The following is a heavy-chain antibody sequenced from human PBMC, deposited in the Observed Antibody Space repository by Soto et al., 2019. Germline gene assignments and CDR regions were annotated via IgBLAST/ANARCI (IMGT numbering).Heavy chain of an antibody. D-gene: IGHD6-19*01. J-gene: IGHJ4*02. Sequence: ASLKLSCKASGYTFTSYGMSWVRQAPGQGLEWMGWISAYNGNTNYAQKLQGRVTMTTDTSTSTAYMELRSLRSDDTAVYYCAGHDSRVAGTGYWGQGTLVTVSS. CDR3: AGHDSRVAGTGY. CDR1: GYTFTSYG. V-gene: IGHV1-18*01. CDR2: ISAYNGNT.